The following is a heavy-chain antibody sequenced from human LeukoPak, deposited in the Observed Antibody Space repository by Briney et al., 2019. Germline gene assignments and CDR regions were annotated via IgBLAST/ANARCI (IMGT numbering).Heavy chain of an antibody. Sequence: GGSLRLSCAASGFTFSSYNMNWVRQAPGKGLEWVSSISSRSSYIYYADSMKGRFTISRDNAKNSLYLQMNSLRAEDTAVYYCARDAGYSSSWFNFDYWGQGTLVTVSS. D-gene: IGHD6-13*01. CDR3: ARDAGYSSSWFNFDY. J-gene: IGHJ4*02. V-gene: IGHV3-21*01. CDR1: GFTFSSYN. CDR2: ISSRSSYI.